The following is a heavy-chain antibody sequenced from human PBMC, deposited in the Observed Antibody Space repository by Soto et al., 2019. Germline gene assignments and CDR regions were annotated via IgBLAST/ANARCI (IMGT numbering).Heavy chain of an antibody. CDR1: GFTFSSYA. CDR3: ARAMGSGSYHFDY. CDR2: ISYDGSNK. Sequence: GGSLRLSCAASGFTFSSYAMHWVRQAPGKGLEWVAVISYDGSNKYYADSVKGRFTISRDNSKNTLYLQMNSLRAEDTAVYYCARAMGSGSYHFDYWGQGTLVTVS. D-gene: IGHD1-26*01. J-gene: IGHJ4*02. V-gene: IGHV3-30-3*01.